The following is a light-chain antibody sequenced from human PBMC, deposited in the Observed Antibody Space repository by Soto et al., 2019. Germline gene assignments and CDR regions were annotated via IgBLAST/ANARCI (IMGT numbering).Light chain of an antibody. CDR3: QQYGSSPLT. J-gene: IGKJ1*01. Sequence: IVLTQSPGTLSLSPGERATLSCRASQSVRSSFLAWYQQRPGQAPRLLIYGASSRATGIPDRFSGGGSGTDFTLTISRLEPEDSAVYYCQQYGSSPLTFRQGTKVEIK. CDR1: QSVRSSF. V-gene: IGKV3-20*01. CDR2: GAS.